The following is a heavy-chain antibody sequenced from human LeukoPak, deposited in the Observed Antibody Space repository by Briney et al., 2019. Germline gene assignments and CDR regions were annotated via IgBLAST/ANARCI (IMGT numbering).Heavy chain of an antibody. Sequence: PGGSLRLSCAASGFTFSSYAMSWVRQAPGKGLEWVSAISHSGGSTYYADSVKGRFTISRDNSKNTLYLQMNSLRAEDTAVYYCARVFPYTVTTLGYWGRGTLVTVSS. CDR2: ISHSGGST. CDR1: GFTFSSYA. J-gene: IGHJ4*02. CDR3: ARVFPYTVTTLGY. V-gene: IGHV3-23*01. D-gene: IGHD4-17*01.